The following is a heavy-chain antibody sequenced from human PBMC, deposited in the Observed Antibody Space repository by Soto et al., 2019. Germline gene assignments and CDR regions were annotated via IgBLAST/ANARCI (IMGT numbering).Heavy chain of an antibody. CDR1: GFTFRNYA. D-gene: IGHD1-26*01. J-gene: IGHJ5*02. CDR3: VRISSGSYSDS. V-gene: IGHV3-23*01. CDR2: LSGDGAVT. Sequence: EVQLLESGGGLVQPGGSLRLSCAASGFTFRNYAMNWVRQAPGEGLEWVSVLSGDGAVTFYANSVRGRFTISRDNSKNPLYLQMNSLKADDTAIYYCVRISSGSYSDSWGQGTLVTVSS.